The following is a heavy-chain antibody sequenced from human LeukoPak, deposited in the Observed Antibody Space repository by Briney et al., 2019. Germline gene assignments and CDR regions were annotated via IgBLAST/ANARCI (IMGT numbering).Heavy chain of an antibody. V-gene: IGHV4-34*01. D-gene: IGHD3-10*01. Sequence: SETLSLTCAVYGGSFSGYYWSWIRQPPGKGLEWIGEINHSGSTNYNPSLKSRVTISVDTSKNQFSLKLSSVTAADTAVYYCAAYGSGRPPFDYWGQGTLVTVSS. CDR3: AAYGSGRPPFDY. CDR1: GGSFSGYY. CDR2: INHSGST. J-gene: IGHJ4*02.